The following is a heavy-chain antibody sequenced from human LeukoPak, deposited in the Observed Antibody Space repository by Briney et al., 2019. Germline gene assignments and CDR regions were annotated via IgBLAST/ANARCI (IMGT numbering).Heavy chain of an antibody. CDR2: ISGSGGST. Sequence: GGSLRLSCAASGFTFSSYSMNWIRQAPGKGLEWVSAISGSGGSTYYADSVKGRFTISRDNSKNTLYLQMNSLRAEDTAVYYCAKEEDYGDYDGFGYWGQGTLVTVSS. J-gene: IGHJ4*02. CDR1: GFTFSSYS. CDR3: AKEEDYGDYDGFGY. V-gene: IGHV3-23*01. D-gene: IGHD4-17*01.